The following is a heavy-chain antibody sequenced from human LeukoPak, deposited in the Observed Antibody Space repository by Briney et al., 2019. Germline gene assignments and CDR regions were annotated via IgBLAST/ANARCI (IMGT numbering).Heavy chain of an antibody. J-gene: IGHJ4*02. CDR1: GFTFSSNW. D-gene: IGHD6-13*01. CDR2: INEDGSTT. CDR3: VRGAAGFDY. Sequence: GGSLRLSCAASGFTFSSNWMHWVRQAPGKGLVWVSRINEDGSTTNYADSVKGRSTIFRDNAKNTLYLQMNSLRAEDTAVYYCVRGAAGFDYWGQGTLVTVSS. V-gene: IGHV3-74*01.